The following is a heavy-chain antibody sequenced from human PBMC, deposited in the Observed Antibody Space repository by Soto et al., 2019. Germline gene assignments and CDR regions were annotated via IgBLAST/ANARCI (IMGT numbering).Heavy chain of an antibody. CDR3: AKESGDYGDHDAFDI. CDR2: ISYDGSNK. CDR1: GFTFSSYG. Sequence: QVQLVESGGGVVQPGRSLRLSCAASGFTFSSYGMHWVRQAPGKGLEWVAVISYDGSNKYYADSVKGRFTISRDNSKNKLYLQMNSLRAEDTAVYYCAKESGDYGDHDAFDIWGQGTMVPVSS. J-gene: IGHJ3*02. D-gene: IGHD4-17*01. V-gene: IGHV3-30*18.